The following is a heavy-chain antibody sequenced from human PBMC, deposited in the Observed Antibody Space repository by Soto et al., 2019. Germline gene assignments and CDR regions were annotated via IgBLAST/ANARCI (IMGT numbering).Heavy chain of an antibody. J-gene: IGHJ3*02. Sequence: GASVKVSCKTSGYTFTDYYMHWVRQAPGQGLEWMGWINPNSGGTIYAQKFQCRVTMTRDTSISTANMELSRLRSDDTAVYYCARGRGYCSGTSCYIDAFDIWGQGTMVTVSS. V-gene: IGHV1-2*02. CDR2: INPNSGGT. CDR1: GYTFTDYY. CDR3: ARGRGYCSGTSCYIDAFDI. D-gene: IGHD2-2*02.